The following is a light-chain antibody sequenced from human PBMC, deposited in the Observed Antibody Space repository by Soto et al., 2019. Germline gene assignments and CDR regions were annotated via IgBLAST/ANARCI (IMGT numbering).Light chain of an antibody. V-gene: IGKV1-17*01. J-gene: IGKJ2*01. CDR2: AAS. CDR1: QGIRNA. Sequence: DVQRTKYPSSLSASVGDRVTITCRASQGIRNALVWYQQKPGKAPKRLIYAASSLQSGVPSRFSGTGSGTEFTLTINSLQPEDFATYYCLQHNSLPLTFGQGTKLEIK. CDR3: LQHNSLPLT.